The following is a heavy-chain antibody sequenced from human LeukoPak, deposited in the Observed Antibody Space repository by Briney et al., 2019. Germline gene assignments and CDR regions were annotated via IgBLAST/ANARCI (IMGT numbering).Heavy chain of an antibody. Sequence: ASVKVSCKASGYTFTSYAMNWVRQAPGQGLEWMGWINTNTGNPTYAQGFTGRFVFSLDTSVSTAYLQISSLKAEDTAVYYCAREGLSEYYYGSGSPNWFDPWGQGTLVTVSS. CDR2: INTNTGNP. CDR3: AREGLSEYYYGSGSPNWFDP. V-gene: IGHV7-4-1*02. D-gene: IGHD3-10*01. J-gene: IGHJ5*02. CDR1: GYTFTSYA.